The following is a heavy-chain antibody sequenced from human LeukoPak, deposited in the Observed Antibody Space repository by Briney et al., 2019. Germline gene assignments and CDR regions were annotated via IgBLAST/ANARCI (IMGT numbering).Heavy chain of an antibody. CDR2: MNPNSGNT. J-gene: IGHJ4*02. CDR3: ARGRYDSSGYYY. V-gene: IGHV1-8*02. CDR1: GYTFTSYG. D-gene: IGHD3-22*01. Sequence: GASVKVSCKASGYTFTSYGINWVRQATGQGLEWMGWMNPNSGNTGYAQKFQGRVTMTRNTSISTAYMELSSLRSEDTAVYYCARGRYDSSGYYYWGQGTLVTVSS.